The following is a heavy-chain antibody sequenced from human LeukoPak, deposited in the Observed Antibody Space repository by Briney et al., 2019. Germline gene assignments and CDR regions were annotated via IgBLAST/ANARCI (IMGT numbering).Heavy chain of an antibody. CDR1: GYTFTGYY. CDR2: INPNSGGT. CDR3: ARDHYSGTIQVDY. J-gene: IGHJ4*02. V-gene: IGHV1-2*02. Sequence: GASVKVSCKASGYTFTGYYMHWVRQAPGQGLEWMGWINPNSGGTNYAQKFQGRVTMTRDTSISTAYMELSRLRSDDTAVYYCARDHYSGTIQVDYWGQGTLVTVSS. D-gene: IGHD1-26*01.